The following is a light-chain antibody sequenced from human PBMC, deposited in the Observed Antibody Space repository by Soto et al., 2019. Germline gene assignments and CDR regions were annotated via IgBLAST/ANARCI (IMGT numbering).Light chain of an antibody. Sequence: HSALTQPASVSGSPGQSITISCTGTSSDVGGYNYVSWYQQHPGKAPKLMIYDVSNRPSGVSNRFSGSKSGNTASLTISGLQAEDEADYYCSSYTSSSTLVVFGRGTKVTVL. CDR2: DVS. CDR1: SSDVGGYNY. V-gene: IGLV2-14*01. CDR3: SSYTSSSTLVV. J-gene: IGLJ2*01.